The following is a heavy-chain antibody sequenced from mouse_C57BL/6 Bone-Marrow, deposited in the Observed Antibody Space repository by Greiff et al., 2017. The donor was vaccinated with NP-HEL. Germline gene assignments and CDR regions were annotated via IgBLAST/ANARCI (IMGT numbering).Heavy chain of an antibody. D-gene: IGHD1-1*01. CDR3: AREWYYGSSPGWFAY. V-gene: IGHV5-4*01. Sequence: EVMLVESGGGLVKPGGSLKLSCAASGFTFSSYAMSWVRQTPEKRLEWVATISDGGSYTYYPDNVKGRFTISRDNAKNNLYLQMSHLKSEDTAMYYCAREWYYGSSPGWFAYWGQGTLVTVSA. CDR2: ISDGGSYT. J-gene: IGHJ3*01. CDR1: GFTFSSYA.